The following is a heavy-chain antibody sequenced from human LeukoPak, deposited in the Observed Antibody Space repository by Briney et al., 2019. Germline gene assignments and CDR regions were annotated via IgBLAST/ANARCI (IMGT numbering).Heavy chain of an antibody. J-gene: IGHJ5*02. V-gene: IGHV3-7*01. Sequence: GGSLRLSCAASGLTFSSYWMSWVRQAPGKGLEWVANIKQDGSEKYYVDSVKGRFTISRDNAKNSLYLQMNSLRAEDTAVYYCARDLVVVVAATSFNWFDPWGQGTLVTVSS. D-gene: IGHD2-15*01. CDR2: IKQDGSEK. CDR1: GLTFSSYW. CDR3: ARDLVVVVAATSFNWFDP.